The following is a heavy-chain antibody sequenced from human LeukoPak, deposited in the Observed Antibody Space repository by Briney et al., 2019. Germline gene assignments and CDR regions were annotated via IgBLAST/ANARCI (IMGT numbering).Heavy chain of an antibody. CDR3: TTDTYYYDSSGYYPPDY. CDR2: IKSKTDGGTT. CDR1: GFTFSSCS. J-gene: IGHJ4*02. Sequence: GGSLRLSCAVSGFTFSSCSMNWVRQAPGKGLEWVGRIKSKTDGGTTDYAAPVKGRFTISRDDSKNTLYLQMNSLKTEDTAVYYCTTDTYYYDSSGYYPPDYWGQGTLVTVSS. V-gene: IGHV3-15*07. D-gene: IGHD3-22*01.